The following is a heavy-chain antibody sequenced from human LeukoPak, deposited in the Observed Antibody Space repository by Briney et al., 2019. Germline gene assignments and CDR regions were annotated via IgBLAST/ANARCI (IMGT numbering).Heavy chain of an antibody. CDR1: GFTFSSSW. D-gene: IGHD6-19*01. J-gene: IGHJ4*02. CDR2: INSDGSST. Sequence: GGSLRLSCAASGFTFSSSWMHWVRQAPGKGLVWVSRINSDGSSTSYADSVKGRFTISRDNAKNTLYLQMNSLRAEDTAVYYCAGPPQAGPFDYWGQGTLVAVSS. V-gene: IGHV3-74*01. CDR3: AGPPQAGPFDY.